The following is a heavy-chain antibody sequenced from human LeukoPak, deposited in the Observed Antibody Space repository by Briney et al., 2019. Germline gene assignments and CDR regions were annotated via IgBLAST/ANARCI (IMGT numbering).Heavy chain of an antibody. V-gene: IGHV3-53*05. CDR3: AKDQNYYDSIGYGAFDV. Sequence: GGSLRLSCAASGLTVSKNYMSWVRQAPGKGLGSVSVIYSGGSTYYADSVRGRFIISRDNSKNTLYLQMNSLRVEDTAVYYCAKDQNYYDSIGYGAFDVWGQGTMVTVSS. D-gene: IGHD3-22*01. CDR2: IYSGGST. CDR1: GLTVSKNY. J-gene: IGHJ3*01.